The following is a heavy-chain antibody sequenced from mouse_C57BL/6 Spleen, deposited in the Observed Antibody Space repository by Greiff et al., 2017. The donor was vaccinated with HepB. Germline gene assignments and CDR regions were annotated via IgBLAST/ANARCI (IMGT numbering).Heavy chain of an antibody. J-gene: IGHJ2*01. CDR2: ISDGGSYT. V-gene: IGHV5-4*01. Sequence: EVQGVESGGGLVKPGGSLKLSCAASGFTFSSYAMSWVRQTPEKRLEWVATISDGGSYTYYPDNVKGRFTISRDNAKNNLYLQMSHLKSEDTAMYYCARSLITTVVATGGYYFDYWGQGTTLTVSS. CDR1: GFTFSSYA. CDR3: ARSLITTVVATGGYYFDY. D-gene: IGHD1-1*01.